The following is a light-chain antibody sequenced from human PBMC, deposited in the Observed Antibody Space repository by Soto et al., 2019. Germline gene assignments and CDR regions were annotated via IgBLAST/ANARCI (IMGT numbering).Light chain of an antibody. CDR3: SSYTTSNTRQIV. V-gene: IGLV2-14*01. CDR2: DXS. Sequence: QSALTQPASVSGSPGQSITISCTGTSSDVGGYNYVSWYQQHPGKAPKXRIXDXSNRPSGVXNRXSGSXSGNTASLTISGXXXXXXXXXXCSSYTTSNTRQIVFGTGTKVTVL. CDR1: SSDVGGYNY. J-gene: IGLJ1*01.